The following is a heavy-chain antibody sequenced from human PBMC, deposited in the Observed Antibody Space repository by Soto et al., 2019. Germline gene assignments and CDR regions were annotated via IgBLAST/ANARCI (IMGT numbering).Heavy chain of an antibody. CDR1: GFTFSSYS. CDR2: ISSSSSYI. V-gene: IGHV3-21*01. CDR3: AGGGGGGSGSYFVDY. J-gene: IGHJ4*02. D-gene: IGHD3-10*01. Sequence: EVQLVESGGGLVKPGGSLRLSCAASGFTFSSYSMNWVRQAPGKGLEWVSSISSSSSYIYYADSVKGRFTISRDNAKNSLYPKRNRRGAEDTALYFCAGGGGGGSGSYFVDYWGQGTLVTVSS.